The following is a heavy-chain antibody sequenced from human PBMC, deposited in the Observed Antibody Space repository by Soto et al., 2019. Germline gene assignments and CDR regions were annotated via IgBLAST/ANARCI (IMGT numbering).Heavy chain of an antibody. CDR1: GLTFSSYA. CDR2: ISAGGGRT. V-gene: IGHV3-23*01. J-gene: IGHJ4*02. CDR3: TKGYYYDTCGYFDS. Sequence: GGSLRLSCAASGLTFSSYAMGWVHQAPGKGLELVSTISAGGGRTYYADSVKGRFTISRDNSKNTLYLQMNSLRAEDTAVYYCTKGYYYDTCGYFDSWGQGTLVTVSS. D-gene: IGHD3-22*01.